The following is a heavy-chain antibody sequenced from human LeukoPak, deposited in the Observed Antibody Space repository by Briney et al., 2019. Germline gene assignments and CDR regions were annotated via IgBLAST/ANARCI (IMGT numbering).Heavy chain of an antibody. CDR3: ARVVSSSWDYYYYMDV. D-gene: IGHD6-13*01. V-gene: IGHV4-38-2*02. Sequence: PSETLSLTCTVSGYSISSGYYWGWIWQPPGKGLEWIGSIYHSGSTYYNPSLKSRVTISVDTSKNQFSLKLSSVTAADTAVYYCARVVSSSWDYYYYMDVWGKGTTVTISS. J-gene: IGHJ6*03. CDR1: GYSISSGYY. CDR2: IYHSGST.